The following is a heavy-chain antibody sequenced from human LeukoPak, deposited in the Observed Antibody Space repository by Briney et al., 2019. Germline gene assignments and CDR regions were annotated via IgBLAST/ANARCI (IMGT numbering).Heavy chain of an antibody. J-gene: IGHJ4*02. D-gene: IGHD2-21*02. CDR3: ARGFVLGAAKNYFDY. V-gene: IGHV3-30*03. CDR1: GFTFSSSG. CDR2: ISYDGTNK. Sequence: PGGSLRLSCAASGFTFSSSGMTWVRQAPGKGLEWVAVISYDGTNKYYADSVKGRFTISRDNSKNTLSLQMNSLRAEDTALYYCARGFVLGAAKNYFDYWGQGALVTVSS.